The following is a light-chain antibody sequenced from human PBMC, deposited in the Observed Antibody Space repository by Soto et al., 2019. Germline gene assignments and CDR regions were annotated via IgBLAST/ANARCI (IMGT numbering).Light chain of an antibody. V-gene: IGLV2-14*01. CDR1: SSDVGGYNY. Sequence: SVLTQPASGSGSPGQSITISCTGTSSDVGGYNYVSWYQQHPGKAPKLMIYDVSNRPSGVSNRFSASKSGNTASLTISGLQAEDEADYYCSSYTSSSTRVFGTGTKVTVL. CDR2: DVS. CDR3: SSYTSSSTRV. J-gene: IGLJ1*01.